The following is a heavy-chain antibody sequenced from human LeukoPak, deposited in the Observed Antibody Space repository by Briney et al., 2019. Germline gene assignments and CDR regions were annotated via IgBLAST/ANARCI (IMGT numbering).Heavy chain of an antibody. J-gene: IGHJ4*02. V-gene: IGHV4-30-2*01. CDR1: GGSISSGDYS. CDR2: IYHSGRT. Sequence: SQTLSLTCAVSGGSISSGDYSWSWIRQPPGKGLEWIGYIYHSGRTYYNPSLKSRVTMSVDTSKNQFSLELSSVTAADTAVYYCARDDPPPYGSGSIIPGYYWGQGTLVTVSS. D-gene: IGHD3-10*01. CDR3: ARDDPPPYGSGSIIPGYY.